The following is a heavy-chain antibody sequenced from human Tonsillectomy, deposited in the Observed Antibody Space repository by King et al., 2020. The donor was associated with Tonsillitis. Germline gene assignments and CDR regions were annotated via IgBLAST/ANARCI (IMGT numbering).Heavy chain of an antibody. J-gene: IGHJ4*02. D-gene: IGHD6-19*01. Sequence: VQLQESGPGLVKPSETLSLTCTVSGGSISSYYWSWIRQPAGKGLAWIGRIYTSGSTNYNPSLKSRVTMSVDTSKNQFSLKLSSVTAADTAVYYCARVGYSSGQPDYWGQGTLVTVSS. V-gene: IGHV4-4*07. CDR2: IYTSGST. CDR1: GGSISSYY. CDR3: ARVGYSSGQPDY.